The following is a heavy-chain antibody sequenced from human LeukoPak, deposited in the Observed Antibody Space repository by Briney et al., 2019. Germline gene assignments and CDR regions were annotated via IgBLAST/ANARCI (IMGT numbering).Heavy chain of an antibody. V-gene: IGHV3-7*03. Sequence: PGGSLRLSCAASGFPFNAYWMTWVRQAPGKGLEWVAHIRQDGDTKYYVDSVKGRFTISRDNAMNSLYLQMNSLRAEDTAIYYCARSLPYGTTWYGRSDFWGQGTLATVSS. CDR3: ARSLPYGTTWYGRSDF. J-gene: IGHJ4*02. CDR2: IRQDGDTK. CDR1: GFPFNAYW. D-gene: IGHD6-13*01.